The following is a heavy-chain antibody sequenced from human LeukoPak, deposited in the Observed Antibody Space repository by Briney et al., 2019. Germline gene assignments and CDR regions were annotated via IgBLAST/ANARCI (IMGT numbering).Heavy chain of an antibody. D-gene: IGHD4-23*01. CDR1: GGSIRSGGYY. CDR2: IYYSGST. Sequence: SETLSLTCTVSGGSIRSGGYYWSWIRQHPGKGLEWIGYIYYSGSTYYNPSLKSRVTISVDTSKNQFSLKLSSVTAADTAVYYCARGTTVVTPEYFQHWGQGTLVTVSS. CDR3: ARGTTVVTPEYFQH. J-gene: IGHJ1*01. V-gene: IGHV4-31*03.